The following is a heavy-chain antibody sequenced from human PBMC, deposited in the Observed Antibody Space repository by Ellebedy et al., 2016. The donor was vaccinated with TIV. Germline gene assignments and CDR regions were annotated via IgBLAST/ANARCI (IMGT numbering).Heavy chain of an antibody. CDR3: TQGAWLDS. V-gene: IGHV3-23*01. CDR2: IYGHDGST. Sequence: GESLKISXAASGFSFSTFDMSWVRQAPGKGLDWFAVIYGHDGSTHYANSVKGRFTISKDNSKNTLYLQMNNLRAEDTAIYSCTQGAWLDSWGQGTLVTVSS. CDR1: GFSFSTFD. J-gene: IGHJ4*02.